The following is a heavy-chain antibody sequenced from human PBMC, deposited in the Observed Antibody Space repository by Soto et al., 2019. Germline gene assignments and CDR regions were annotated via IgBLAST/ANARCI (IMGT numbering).Heavy chain of an antibody. J-gene: IGHJ4*01. V-gene: IGHV3-23*01. D-gene: IGHD1-26*01. Sequence: PGGSLRLSCAVSGCTFSSSAMTWVRQAPGRGLEWVSTISSSGGRTYYVDSVKGRFIISRDNSKNTLYLQMNSLRAEDTAVYYCAKDQRWDVPHFLAYWGHGTLVTV. CDR3: AKDQRWDVPHFLAY. CDR2: ISSSGGRT. CDR1: GCTFSSSA.